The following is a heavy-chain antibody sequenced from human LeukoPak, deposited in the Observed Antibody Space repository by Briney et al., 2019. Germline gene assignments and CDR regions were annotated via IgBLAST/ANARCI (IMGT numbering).Heavy chain of an antibody. CDR1: GVSISGYY. CDR2: IYYSGST. D-gene: IGHD3-10*01. V-gene: IGHV4-59*01. CDR3: AWGSGSYYLDY. J-gene: IGHJ4*02. Sequence: TSETLSLTCTVSGVSISGYYWSWIRQPPGKGLEWIGYIYYSGSTNYKPSLKSRVTISVDTSRNQFSLNLSSVTAADTATYYCAWGSGSYYLDYWGQGTLVTVSS.